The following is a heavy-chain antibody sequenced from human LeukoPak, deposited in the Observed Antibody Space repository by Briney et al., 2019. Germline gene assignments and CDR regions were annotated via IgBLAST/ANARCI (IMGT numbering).Heavy chain of an antibody. CDR1: GFTFSSYS. D-gene: IGHD1-26*01. J-gene: IGHJ4*02. CDR3: ARGAPSGSYYY. Sequence: GGSLRLSCAASGFTFSSYSMNWVRQAPGKGLEWVSSISSSSSYIYYADSVKGRFTISRDNAKNTLYLQMNSLRAEDTAVYYCARGAPSGSYYYWGQGTLVTVSS. CDR2: ISSSSSYI. V-gene: IGHV3-21*01.